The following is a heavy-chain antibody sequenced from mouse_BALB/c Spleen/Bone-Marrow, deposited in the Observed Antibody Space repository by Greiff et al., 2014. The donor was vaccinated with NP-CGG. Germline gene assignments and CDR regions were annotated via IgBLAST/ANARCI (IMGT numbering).Heavy chain of an antibody. CDR2: ISNLAYSI. V-gene: IGHV5-15*02. J-gene: IGHJ2*01. Sequence: EVKLVEPGGGVVQPGGSRKLSCAASGFNFSDYGMAWVRLAPGKGPEWVAFISNLAYSIYYADTVTGRFTISRENAKNTLYLEMSSLRFEDTAMYYCTRDRGYDGGYYFDYWGQGTTLTVSS. CDR3: TRDRGYDGGYYFDY. CDR1: GFNFSDYG. D-gene: IGHD2-2*01.